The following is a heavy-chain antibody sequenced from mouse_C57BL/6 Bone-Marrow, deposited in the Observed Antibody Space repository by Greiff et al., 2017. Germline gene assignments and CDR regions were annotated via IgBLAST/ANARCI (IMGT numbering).Heavy chain of an antibody. CDR1: GYTFTSYW. J-gene: IGHJ2*01. Sequence: VQLQQSGAELVRPGTSVKLSCKASGYTFTSYWMHWVKQRPGQGLEWIGVIDPSDSYTNYNQKFKGKATLTVDTSSSTAYMQLSSLTSEDSAVDYCARRGGYGSSPYWGQGTTLTVSS. CDR2: IDPSDSYT. D-gene: IGHD1-1*01. V-gene: IGHV1-59*01. CDR3: ARRGGYGSSPY.